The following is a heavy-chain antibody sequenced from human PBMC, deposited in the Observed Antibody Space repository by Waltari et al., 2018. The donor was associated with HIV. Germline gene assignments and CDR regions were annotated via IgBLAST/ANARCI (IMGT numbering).Heavy chain of an antibody. CDR2: IDWDDDK. CDR1: GFSLSTSGMR. D-gene: IGHD3-22*01. J-gene: IGHJ6*02. V-gene: IGHV2-70*04. Sequence: QVTLKESGPALVKPTQTLTLTCTFSGFSLSTSGMRVSWIRQPPGKALEWLARIDWDDDKVYSTSLKTRLTISKDTSKNQVVLTMTNMDPVDTATYYCATTYYYDTSGNYYYYNMDVWGQGTTVTVSS. CDR3: ATTYYYDTSGNYYYYNMDV.